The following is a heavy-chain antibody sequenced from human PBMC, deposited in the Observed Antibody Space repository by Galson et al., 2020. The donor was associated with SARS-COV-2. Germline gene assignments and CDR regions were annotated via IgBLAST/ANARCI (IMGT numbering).Heavy chain of an antibody. Sequence: QAGGSLRLSCAGSGFTFSSHSMNWVRQAPGKGLEWLSYISDSSSTIYYADSVKGRFTISRDNDKNSLYLQMNSLRDDDTAVYYCARDGSGSWYRGPSCDHWGRGTLVTVSS. CDR3: ARDGSGSWYRGPSCDH. V-gene: IGHV3-48*02. CDR2: ISDSSSTI. J-gene: IGHJ4*02. CDR1: GFTFSSHS. D-gene: IGHD6-13*01.